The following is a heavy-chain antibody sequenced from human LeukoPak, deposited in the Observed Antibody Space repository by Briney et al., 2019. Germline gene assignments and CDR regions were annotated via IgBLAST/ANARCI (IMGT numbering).Heavy chain of an antibody. CDR3: ARGDGYSYCPYAFYI. J-gene: IGHJ3*02. Sequence: PSQTLSLTCTVSGGSISSGGYYWSWIRQPPGKGLEWIGYIYYSGSTNYNPSLKSRVTISVDTSKNQFSLKLSSVTAADTAVYYWARGDGYSYCPYAFYILGQGTMVTVSS. CDR1: GGSISSGGYY. D-gene: IGHD5-18*01. V-gene: IGHV4-61*08. CDR2: IYYSGST.